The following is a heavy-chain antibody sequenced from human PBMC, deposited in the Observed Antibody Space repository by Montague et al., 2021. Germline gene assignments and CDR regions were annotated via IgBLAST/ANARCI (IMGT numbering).Heavy chain of an antibody. CDR1: SGSIFHAH. D-gene: IGHD3-10*01. Sequence: SETLSLTCTVSSGSIFHAHWSWVRQPPGKGLEWLWSMFYGGATSNNPSLKSRVTMSIDTSTNQFPLKLSFVTAADTAVYYCAKQDYFVSGTSYKGFDPWGQGILVTVSS. V-gene: IGHV4-59*08. CDR3: AKQDYFVSGTSYKGFDP. J-gene: IGHJ5*02. CDR2: MFYGGAT.